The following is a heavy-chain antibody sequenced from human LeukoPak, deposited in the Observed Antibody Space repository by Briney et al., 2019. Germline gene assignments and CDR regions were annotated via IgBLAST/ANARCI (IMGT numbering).Heavy chain of an antibody. J-gene: IGHJ5*02. CDR3: ARQQYCSGGRSCWFDP. CDR1: GGSISSYY. D-gene: IGHD2-15*01. Sequence: PSETLSLTCTVSGGSISSYYWSWIRQPPEEGLEWIGYIYYSGSTNYNPSLKSRVTISVDTSKNQFSLKLSSVTAADTAVYYCARQQYCSGGRSCWFDPWGQGTLVTVSS. CDR2: IYYSGST. V-gene: IGHV4-59*08.